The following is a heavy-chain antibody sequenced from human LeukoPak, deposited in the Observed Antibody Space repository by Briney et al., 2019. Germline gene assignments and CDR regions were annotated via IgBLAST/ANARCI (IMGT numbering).Heavy chain of an antibody. V-gene: IGHV4-61*01. CDR1: GGSVSSGSYY. D-gene: IGHD3-3*01. Sequence: SETLSLTCTVSGGSVSSGSYYWSWIRQPPGKGLEWIGYIYYSGSTNYNPSLKSRVTISVDTSKNQFSLKLSSVTAADTAVYYCARDSASFGVADAFDTWGQGTMVTVSS. CDR2: IYYSGST. CDR3: ARDSASFGVADAFDT. J-gene: IGHJ3*02.